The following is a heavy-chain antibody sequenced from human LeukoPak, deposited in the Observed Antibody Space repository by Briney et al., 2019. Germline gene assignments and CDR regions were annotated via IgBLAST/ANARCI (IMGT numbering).Heavy chain of an antibody. Sequence: ASVKVSCKASGYTFASYAMNWVRQAPGQGLEWMGWINTNTGNPTYAHGFTGRFVFSLDTSVSTAYLQISSLKAEDTAVYYCARAGGYDYVWGSYRPDAFDIWGQGTMVTVSS. CDR1: GYTFASYA. CDR2: INTNTGNP. D-gene: IGHD3-16*02. CDR3: ARAGGYDYVWGSYRPDAFDI. J-gene: IGHJ3*02. V-gene: IGHV7-4-1*02.